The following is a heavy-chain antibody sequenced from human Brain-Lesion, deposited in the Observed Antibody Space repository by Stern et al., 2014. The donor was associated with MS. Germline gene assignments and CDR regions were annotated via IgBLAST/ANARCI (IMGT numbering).Heavy chain of an antibody. Sequence: QVQLQESGPGLVKPSQTLSLSCTVSGGSISSGGYYWSWIRQPAGKGLEWIGRIFTSGSPSYNPSLKSRVTISIDTSKNQFSLRLNSMTAADTAVHYCARGRVVPGFQYYATDVWGQGTTVIVSS. CDR2: IFTSGSP. CDR3: ARGRVVPGFQYYATDV. J-gene: IGHJ6*02. D-gene: IGHD2-2*01. CDR1: GGSISSGGYY. V-gene: IGHV4-61*02.